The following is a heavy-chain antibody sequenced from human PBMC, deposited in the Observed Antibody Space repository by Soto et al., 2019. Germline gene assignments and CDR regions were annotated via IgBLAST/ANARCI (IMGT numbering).Heavy chain of an antibody. CDR3: ARYPRIYRGYSYGYGSRYYYYGMDV. Sequence: ASVKVSCKASGYTFTCCSLHWLQQAPGQGLERMRWITLYNGNTNYAKKFQGRVTITRDMSLRTAYIELSSLRSEDSAVYYWARYPRIYRGYSYGYGSRYYYYGMDVWGQGTTVTVSS. CDR1: GYTFTCCS. V-gene: IGHV1-45*02. CDR2: ITLYNGNT. J-gene: IGHJ6*02. D-gene: IGHD5-18*01.